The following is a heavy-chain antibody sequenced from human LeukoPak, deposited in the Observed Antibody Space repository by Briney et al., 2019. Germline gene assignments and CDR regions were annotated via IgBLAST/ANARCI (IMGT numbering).Heavy chain of an antibody. Sequence: GGSLRLSCAASGFTFSSSEMNWVRQAPGKGLEWVSYISDGGKTKYYADSVKGRFTISRDNAKNSLYLQMNSLRAEDTAVYYCARDKGFGELTNFDYWGQGTLVAVSS. D-gene: IGHD3-10*01. V-gene: IGHV3-48*03. CDR1: GFTFSSSE. CDR2: ISDGGKTK. CDR3: ARDKGFGELTNFDY. J-gene: IGHJ4*02.